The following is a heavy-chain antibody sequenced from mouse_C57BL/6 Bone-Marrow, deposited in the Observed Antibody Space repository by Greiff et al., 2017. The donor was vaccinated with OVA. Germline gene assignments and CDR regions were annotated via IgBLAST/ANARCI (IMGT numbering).Heavy chain of an antibody. CDR3: TTGTSYYDYGY. V-gene: IGHV14-4*01. J-gene: IGHJ2*01. CDR2: IDPENGDT. CDR1: GFNIKDDY. D-gene: IGHD2-4*01. Sequence: VQLQQSGAELVRPGASVKLSCTASGFNIKDDYMHWVKQRPEQGLEWIGWIDPENGDTEYASKFQGKATITADTSSNTAYLQLSSLTSEDTAVYYCTTGTSYYDYGYWGQGTTLTVSS.